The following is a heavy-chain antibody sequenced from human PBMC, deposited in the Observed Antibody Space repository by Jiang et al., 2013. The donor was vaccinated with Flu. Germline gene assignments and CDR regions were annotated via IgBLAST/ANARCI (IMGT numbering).Heavy chain of an antibody. CDR2: INPSGGST. Sequence: GAEVKKPGASVKVSCKASGYTFTSYYMHWVRQAPGQGLEWMGIINPSGGSTSYAQKFQGRVTMTRDTSTSTVYMELSSLRSEDTAVYYCARGATVVTAKYYYYYYGMDVWGQGTTVTVSS. J-gene: IGHJ6*02. CDR3: ARGATVVTAKYYYYYYGMDV. CDR1: GYTFTSYY. D-gene: IGHD4-23*01. V-gene: IGHV1-46*01.